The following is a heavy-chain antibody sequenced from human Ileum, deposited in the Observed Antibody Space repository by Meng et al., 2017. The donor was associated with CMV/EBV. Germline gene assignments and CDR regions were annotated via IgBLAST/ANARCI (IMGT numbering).Heavy chain of an antibody. V-gene: IGHV2-70D*14. CDR3: ARSLTGYRSTYYFDS. CDR1: GFSLSTRGTR. CDR2: IDWDDDK. Sequence: SGPTLVKPTQTLTLTCTFSGFSLSTRGTRVSWIRQPPGKALEWLALIDWDDDKFYSTSLKNTFTISKDTSRDQVVLTVTNLDPLDTATYYCARSLTGYRSTYYFDSWGQGILVTVSS. J-gene: IGHJ4*02. D-gene: IGHD5-12*01.